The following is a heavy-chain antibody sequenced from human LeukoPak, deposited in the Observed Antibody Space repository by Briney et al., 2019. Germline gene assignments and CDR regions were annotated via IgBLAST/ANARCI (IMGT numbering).Heavy chain of an antibody. CDR3: TTDYYDSSGNY. V-gene: IGHV3-15*01. CDR2: IKSKTDGGTT. J-gene: IGHJ4*02. CDR1: GFSFSSYW. D-gene: IGHD3-22*01. Sequence: GGSLRLSCAASGFSFSSYWMHWVRQAPGKGLEWVGRIKSKTDGGTTEYGTPVKGRFTISRDDSKNTLYLQMNSLNTEDTAVYYCTTDYYDSSGNYWGQGTLVTVSS.